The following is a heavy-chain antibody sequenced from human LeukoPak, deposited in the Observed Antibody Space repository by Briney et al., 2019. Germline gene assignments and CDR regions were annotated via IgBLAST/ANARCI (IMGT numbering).Heavy chain of an antibody. CDR3: ASDYSVH. CDR1: GYSLSEMS. CDR2: FDREDGER. V-gene: IGHV1-24*01. Sequence: ASVTVSSKVSGYSLSEMSIHWVRLAPGKGLEWVANFDREDGERTYAQKFQGRATMTEDTSTDTTYLEMSSLTSEDTAIYYCASDYSVHWGQGTLVTVSA. J-gene: IGHJ4*02. D-gene: IGHD2-15*01.